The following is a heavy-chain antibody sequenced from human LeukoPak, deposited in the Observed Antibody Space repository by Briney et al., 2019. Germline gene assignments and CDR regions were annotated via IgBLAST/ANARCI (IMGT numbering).Heavy chain of an antibody. CDR1: GYSISSGYY. Sequence: SETLSLTCTVSGYSISSGYYWGWIRQPPGKGLEWIGSIYHSGSTYYNPSLKSRVTISVDTSKNQFSLKLSSVTAADTAVYYCARGSSLRHGGLVYWGQGTLVTVSS. CDR3: ARGSSLRHGGLVY. CDR2: IYHSGST. D-gene: IGHD6-13*01. J-gene: IGHJ4*02. V-gene: IGHV4-38-2*02.